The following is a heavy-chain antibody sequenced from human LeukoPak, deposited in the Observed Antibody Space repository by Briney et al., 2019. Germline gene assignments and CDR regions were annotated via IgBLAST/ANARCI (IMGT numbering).Heavy chain of an antibody. J-gene: IGHJ4*02. CDR3: ATYRQVLLPFES. Sequence: GGSLRLSCAASGFTFSDFAMIWVRQSPGKKGLEWVSSIFQGGGEIHYADSVRGRFTISRDNSKSTLFLQRNSLRAEDTAIYYCATYRQVLLPFESWGQGTLVTVSS. D-gene: IGHD5-18*01. CDR2: IFQGGGEI. V-gene: IGHV3-23*01. CDR1: GFTFSDFA.